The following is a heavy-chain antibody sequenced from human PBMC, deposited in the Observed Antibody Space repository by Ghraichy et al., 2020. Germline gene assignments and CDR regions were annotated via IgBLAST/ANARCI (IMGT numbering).Heavy chain of an antibody. J-gene: IGHJ3*02. D-gene: IGHD6-13*01. V-gene: IGHV1-18*01. CDR2: ISAYNGNT. CDR1: DYTFTSYG. Sequence: ASVKVSCKASDYTFTSYGISWVRQAPGQGLEWMGWISAYNGNTDYAQKLQGRVTMTTDTSTSTAYMELRSLRSDDTAVYYCASASTGIRNAFYIWGQGTMVTVSS. CDR3: ASASTGIRNAFYI.